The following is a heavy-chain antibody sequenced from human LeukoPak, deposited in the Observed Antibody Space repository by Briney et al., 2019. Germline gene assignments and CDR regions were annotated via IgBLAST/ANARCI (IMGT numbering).Heavy chain of an antibody. CDR2: INSDGSST. D-gene: IGHD3/OR15-3a*01. V-gene: IGHV3-74*01. J-gene: IGHJ3*02. Sequence: GGSLRLSCAASGFTFSSYWMHWVRQAPGKGLVWVSRINSDGSSTSYADSVKGRFTISRDNAKNTLYLQMNSLRAEDTAVYYCARPSAPSAGLDAFDIWGQGTMVTVSS. CDR1: GFTFSSYW. CDR3: ARPSAPSAGLDAFDI.